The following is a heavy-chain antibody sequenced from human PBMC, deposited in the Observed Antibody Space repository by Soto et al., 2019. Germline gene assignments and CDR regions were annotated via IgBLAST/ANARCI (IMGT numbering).Heavy chain of an antibody. Sequence: QVQLVQSGAEVKKPGASVKVSCKASGYTFTSYYMHWVRQAPGQGLEWMGIINPSGGSTSYAQKFQGRVTMTRDTSTSTVYMELGSLRSEDTAVYYCARVAARYDYIWGSARGFDFDYWGQGTLVTVSS. D-gene: IGHD3-16*01. V-gene: IGHV1-46*03. CDR1: GYTFTSYY. CDR3: ARVAARYDYIWGSARGFDFDY. J-gene: IGHJ4*02. CDR2: INPSGGST.